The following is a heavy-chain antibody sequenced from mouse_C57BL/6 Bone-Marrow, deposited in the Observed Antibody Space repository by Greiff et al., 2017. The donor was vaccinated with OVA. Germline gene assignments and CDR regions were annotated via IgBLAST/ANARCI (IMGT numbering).Heavy chain of an antibody. D-gene: IGHD3-1*01. J-gene: IGHJ1*03. V-gene: IGHV1-59*01. CDR1: GYTFTSYW. CDR2: IDPSDSYT. CDR3: ARGGSHWYCDV. Sequence: QVQLQQPGAELVRPGTSVKLSCKASGYTFTSYWMHWVKQRPGQGLEWIGVIDPSDSYTNYNQKFKGKATLTVDTSSSTAYMQLSSLTSEDSAVYYCARGGSHWYCDVWGTGTTVTVSS.